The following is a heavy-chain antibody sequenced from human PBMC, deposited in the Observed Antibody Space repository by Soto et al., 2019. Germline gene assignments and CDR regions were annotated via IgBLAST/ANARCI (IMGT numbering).Heavy chain of an antibody. CDR1: GGTFSSYA. Sequence: SLKVSCKASGGTFSSYAISWVRQAPGQGLEWMGGIIPIFGTANYAQKFQGRVTITADESTSTAYMELSSLRSEDTAVYYCARDLGVSNHNWFDPWGQGTLVTVSS. D-gene: IGHD4-4*01. J-gene: IGHJ5*02. V-gene: IGHV1-69*13. CDR3: ARDLGVSNHNWFDP. CDR2: IIPIFGTA.